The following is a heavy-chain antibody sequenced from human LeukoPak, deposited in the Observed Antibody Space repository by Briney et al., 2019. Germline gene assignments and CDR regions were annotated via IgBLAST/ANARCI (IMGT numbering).Heavy chain of an antibody. CDR3: ARDSFDPTGFDP. D-gene: IGHD3-10*01. V-gene: IGHV3-30*04. Sequence: GGSLRLSCAASGFTFSNYAIHWVRQAPGKGLEWVAAISYDGGNKYYADSVKGRFTISRDNSKNTLYLQVNSLRAEDTAVYYCARDSFDPTGFDPWGQGTLVTVSS. CDR1: GFTFSNYA. CDR2: ISYDGGNK. J-gene: IGHJ5*02.